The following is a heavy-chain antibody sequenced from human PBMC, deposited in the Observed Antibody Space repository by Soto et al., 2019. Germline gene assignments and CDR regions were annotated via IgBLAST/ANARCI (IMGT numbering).Heavy chain of an antibody. D-gene: IGHD6-6*01. CDR1: GFTLSGYA. Sequence: PGGSLRLSCAASGFTLSGYAMDWVRQAPGKGLEYVSGISSNGVGTYYANSVQGRFTISRDNSKNTVYLQMGSLRPEDMAVYYCARRARPDFYYMDVWGKGTMVPVS. J-gene: IGHJ6*03. CDR3: ARRARPDFYYMDV. CDR2: ISSNGVGT. V-gene: IGHV3-64*01.